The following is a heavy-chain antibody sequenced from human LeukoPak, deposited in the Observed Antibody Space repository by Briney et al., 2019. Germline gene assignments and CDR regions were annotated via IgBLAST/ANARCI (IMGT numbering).Heavy chain of an antibody. CDR3: ARRLTQYDCFDP. V-gene: IGHV6-1*01. CDR2: TYYRSTWYN. Sequence: SQTLSLTCALSGDILSSNSVTGHWTRQSPSRGLECLGRTYYRSTWYNDYAVSVRGRITVNPDTSKNQFSLHLNSVTPEDTAVYYCARRLTQYDCFDPWGQGILVTVSS. CDR1: GDILSSNSVT. D-gene: IGHD2-2*01. J-gene: IGHJ5*02.